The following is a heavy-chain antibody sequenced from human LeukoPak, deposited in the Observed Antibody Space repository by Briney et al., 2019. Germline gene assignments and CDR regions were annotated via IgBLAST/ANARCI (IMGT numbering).Heavy chain of an antibody. J-gene: IGHJ4*02. CDR3: ARGYRDTAMVTPFDY. V-gene: IGHV3-21*01. Sequence: GGSLRLSCAASGFTFSSYSMNWVRQAPGEGLEWVSSISSSSSYIYYADSVKGRFTISRDNAKNSLYLQMNSLRAEDTAVYYCARGYRDTAMVTPFDYWGQGTLVTVSS. D-gene: IGHD5-18*01. CDR2: ISSSSSYI. CDR1: GFTFSSYS.